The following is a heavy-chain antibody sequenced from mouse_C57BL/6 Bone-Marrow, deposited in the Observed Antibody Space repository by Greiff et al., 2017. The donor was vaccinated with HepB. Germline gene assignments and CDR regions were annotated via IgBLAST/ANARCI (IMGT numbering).Heavy chain of an antibody. CDR1: GFTFSDYY. CDR3: ARPLTGYWYFDV. CDR2: ISNGGGST. V-gene: IGHV5-12*01. D-gene: IGHD4-1*01. J-gene: IGHJ1*03. Sequence: EVQRVESGGGLVQPGGSLKLSCAASGFTFSDYYMYWVRQTPEKRLEWVAYISNGGGSTYYPDTVQGRFTISRDNAKNTLYLQMSRLKSEDTALYYCARPLTGYWYFDVWGTGTTVTVSS.